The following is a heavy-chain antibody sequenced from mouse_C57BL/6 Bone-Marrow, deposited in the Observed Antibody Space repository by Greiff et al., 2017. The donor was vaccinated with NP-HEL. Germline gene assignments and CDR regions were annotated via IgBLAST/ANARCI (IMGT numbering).Heavy chain of an antibody. CDR1: GFTFSDYG. D-gene: IGHD1-1*01. CDR2: ISSGSSTI. V-gene: IGHV5-17*01. CDR3: ARGYYYGSYYYAMDY. Sequence: EVQVVESGGGLVKPGGSLKLSCAASGFTFSDYGMHWVRQAPEKGLEWVAYISSGSSTIYYADTVKGRFTISRDNAKNTLFLQMTSLRSEDMAMYYCARGYYYGSYYYAMDYWGQGTSVTVSS. J-gene: IGHJ4*01.